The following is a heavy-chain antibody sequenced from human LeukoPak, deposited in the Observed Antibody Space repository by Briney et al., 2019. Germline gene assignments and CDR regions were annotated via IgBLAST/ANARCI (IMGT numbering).Heavy chain of an antibody. CDR2: IYYSGRT. Sequence: SETLSLTCTVSGGSIISSSYYWGWIRQPPGTGLEWIGSIYYSGRTYYNPSLKSRVTISVGTSKNQFSLKLSSVTAADTAVYYCARQPGYSSGWTPTYYYYGMDVWGQGTTVTVSS. D-gene: IGHD6-19*01. J-gene: IGHJ6*02. CDR1: GGSIISSSYY. CDR3: ARQPGYSSGWTPTYYYYGMDV. V-gene: IGHV4-39*01.